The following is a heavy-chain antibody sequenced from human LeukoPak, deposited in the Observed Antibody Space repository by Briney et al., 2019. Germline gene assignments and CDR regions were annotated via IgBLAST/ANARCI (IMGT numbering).Heavy chain of an antibody. V-gene: IGHV1-8*01. Sequence: ASVKVSCKASGYTFTSYDINWVRQAPGQGLEWMGWRNPNSGNTGYAQKFQGRVTMTRNTSISTAYMELSSLRSEDTAVYYCARVGYDILTGVYYYYYMDVWGKGTTVTISS. CDR2: RNPNSGNT. D-gene: IGHD3-9*01. CDR1: GYTFTSYD. J-gene: IGHJ6*03. CDR3: ARVGYDILTGVYYYYYMDV.